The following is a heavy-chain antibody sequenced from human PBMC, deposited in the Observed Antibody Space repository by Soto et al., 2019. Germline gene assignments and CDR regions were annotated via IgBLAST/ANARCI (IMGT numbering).Heavy chain of an antibody. CDR3: AKRGGSGGGSQTYYFDY. Sequence: GGSLRLSCEASGFTLSNNAMYWVRQAPGKGLQWVSAISAGGGTYYEDSVKGRFTASRDNSQNTLYLQMRYLRADDTALYFCAKRGGSGGGSQTYYFDYWGQGIRVTVSS. CDR2: ISAGGGT. J-gene: IGHJ4*02. D-gene: IGHD3-10*01. V-gene: IGHV3-23*01. CDR1: GFTLSNNA.